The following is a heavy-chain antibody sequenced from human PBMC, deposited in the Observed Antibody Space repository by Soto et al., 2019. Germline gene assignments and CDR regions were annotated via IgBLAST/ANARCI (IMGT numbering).Heavy chain of an antibody. CDR1: GGSISSYY. D-gene: IGHD3-10*01. J-gene: IGHJ4*02. Sequence: PSETLSLTCTVSGGSISSYYWSWIRQPPGKGLEWIGYIYYSGSTNYNPSLKSRVTISVDTSKNQFSLKLSSVTAADTAVYYCARHASLNYYAECYFDYWGQGTLVTVSS. V-gene: IGHV4-59*08. CDR2: IYYSGST. CDR3: ARHASLNYYAECYFDY.